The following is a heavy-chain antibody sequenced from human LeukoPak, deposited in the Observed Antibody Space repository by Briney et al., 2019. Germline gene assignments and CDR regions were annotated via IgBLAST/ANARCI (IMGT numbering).Heavy chain of an antibody. J-gene: IGHJ4*02. CDR2: IYYSGST. CDR3: ARSSSSWYYFDY. D-gene: IGHD6-13*01. V-gene: IGHV4-31*03. CDR1: GGSISSGGYY. Sequence: PSQTLSLTCTVSGGSISSGGYYWSWIRQYPGKGLEWIGYIYYSGSTYYNPSLKSRVTISVDTSKNQFSLKLSSVTAADTAVYYCARSSSSWYYFDYWGQGTLVTVSS.